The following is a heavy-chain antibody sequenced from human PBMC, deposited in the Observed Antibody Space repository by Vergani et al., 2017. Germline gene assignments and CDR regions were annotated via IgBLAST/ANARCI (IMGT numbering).Heavy chain of an antibody. J-gene: IGHJ4*02. V-gene: IGHV4-34*01. CDR1: GGSFSGYY. CDR2: INHSGST. CDR3: ASGKDHFDY. Sequence: QVQLQQWGAGLLKPSETLSLTCAVYGGSFSGYYWSWIRQPPGKGLEWIGEINHSGSTNYNPSLKSRVTISVDTSKNQFSLQLNSVTPEDTAVYYCASGKDHFDYWGQGTLVTVSS.